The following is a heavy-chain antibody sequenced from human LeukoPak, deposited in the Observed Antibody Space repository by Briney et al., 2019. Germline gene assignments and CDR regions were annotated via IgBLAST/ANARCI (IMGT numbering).Heavy chain of an antibody. J-gene: IGHJ4*02. D-gene: IGHD1-26*01. V-gene: IGHV3-7*03. CDR1: GFRFSNYW. CDR2: MNQGRSQK. Sequence: GGSLRLSCVVSGFRFSNYWMTWVRQAPGKGLEWVANMNQGRSQKYYVDSVRGRFTISRDNAKSSLYLQMNSVRAEDTAVYYCARDVGYYCGPGTLVTVSS. CDR3: ARDVGYY.